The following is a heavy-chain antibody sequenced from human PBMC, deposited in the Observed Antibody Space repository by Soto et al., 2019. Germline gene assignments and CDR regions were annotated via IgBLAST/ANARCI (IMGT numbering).Heavy chain of an antibody. CDR1: GFSFSGFA. Sequence: EVQLLESGGGLVQPGGSLRLSCVASGFSFSGFAMSWVRQAPGKGLVWVSSITGTGVSTYYADSVRGRFTISRDNSKNTLYLQMSSLRAEDTARYYCAKDSIPYSSSYDLDHWGRGALVTVSS. D-gene: IGHD6-6*01. J-gene: IGHJ4*02. V-gene: IGHV3-23*01. CDR2: ITGTGVST. CDR3: AKDSIPYSSSYDLDH.